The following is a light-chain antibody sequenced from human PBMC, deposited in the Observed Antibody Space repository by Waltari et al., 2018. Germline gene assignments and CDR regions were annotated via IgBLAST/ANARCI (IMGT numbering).Light chain of an antibody. J-gene: IGLJ2*01. V-gene: IGLV1-51*01. CDR3: GAWDSGLSVGV. CDR2: DNT. Sequence: QSVLTQPPSVSAAPGQKVTISCSGRSPNLGHTSVTWYQQLPGTAPKPLIYDNTKRPSGIPDRFSASKSGASATLGITGLQTGDEADYFCGAWDSGLSVGVFGGGTKLTVL. CDR1: SPNLGHTS.